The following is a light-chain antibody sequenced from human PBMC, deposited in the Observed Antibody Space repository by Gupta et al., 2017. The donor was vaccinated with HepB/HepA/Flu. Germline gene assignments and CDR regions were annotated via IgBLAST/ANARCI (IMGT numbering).Light chain of an antibody. CDR3: SSYTTTNTLDV. Sequence: QSALTQPASVSGSPGQSITISCTGTSSDIGTYDYVSWYQQHPGKAPKLMIYDVNNRPSGVAHRFSGYKSGTTASLTISGLQAEDEADYYCSSYTTTNTLDVFGTGTKVTVL. CDR2: DVN. CDR1: SSDIGTYDY. V-gene: IGLV2-14*03. J-gene: IGLJ1*01.